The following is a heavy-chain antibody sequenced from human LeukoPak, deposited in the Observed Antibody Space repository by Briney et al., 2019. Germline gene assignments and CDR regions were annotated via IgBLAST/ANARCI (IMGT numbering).Heavy chain of an antibody. D-gene: IGHD2-2*02. V-gene: IGHV3-30*02. CDR2: IRYDGSNK. Sequence: PGRSLRLSCAASGFTFSSYGMHWVRQAPGKGLEWVAFIRYDGSNKYYADSVKGRFTISRDNSKNTLYLQMNSLRAEDTAVYYCATSYPISIVVVPAAIVGYFQHWGQGTLVTVSS. CDR3: ATSYPISIVVVPAAIVGYFQH. CDR1: GFTFSSYG. J-gene: IGHJ1*01.